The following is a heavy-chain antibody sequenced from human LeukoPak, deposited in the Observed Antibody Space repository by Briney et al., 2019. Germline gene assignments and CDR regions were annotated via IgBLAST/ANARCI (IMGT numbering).Heavy chain of an antibody. J-gene: IGHJ4*02. V-gene: IGHV3-21*01. Sequence: PGGSLRLSCAAPGFTFSNYNMNWVRQAPGKGLEWISSITSSSSYKFYADSVKGRFTISRDNAKNTLYLQMNSLRAEDTAVHYCARDPSYSENLDYWGQGTLVTVSS. CDR2: ITSSSSYK. D-gene: IGHD1-26*01. CDR3: ARDPSYSENLDY. CDR1: GFTFSNYN.